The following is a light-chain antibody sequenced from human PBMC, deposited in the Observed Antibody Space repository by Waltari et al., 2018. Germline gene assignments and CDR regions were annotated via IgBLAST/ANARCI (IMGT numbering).Light chain of an antibody. J-gene: IGKJ2*01. V-gene: IGKV1-33*01. Sequence: DIQMTQSPSSLSASVGERVTITCQANQDISNYLNWYQQKPGKAPKLRIYDAANWETGVPSRVSGSGSGTDFTFTISSLQPEDIATYYCQQYDNLYTVGQGTKLEIK. CDR1: QDISNY. CDR3: QQYDNLYT. CDR2: DAA.